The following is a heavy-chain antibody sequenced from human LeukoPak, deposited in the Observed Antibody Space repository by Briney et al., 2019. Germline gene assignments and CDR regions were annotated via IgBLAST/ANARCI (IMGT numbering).Heavy chain of an antibody. J-gene: IGHJ4*02. CDR3: AKDAPLVEWLFDY. V-gene: IGHV3-48*01. CDR1: GFTFSSYS. CDR2: ISSSSSI. Sequence: PGGSLRLSCAASGFTFSSYSMNWVRQAPGKGLEWVSYISSSSSIYYVDSVKGRFTISRDSAKNSLYLQMNSLRAEDTAVYYCAKDAPLVEWLFDYWGQGTLVTVSS. D-gene: IGHD3-3*01.